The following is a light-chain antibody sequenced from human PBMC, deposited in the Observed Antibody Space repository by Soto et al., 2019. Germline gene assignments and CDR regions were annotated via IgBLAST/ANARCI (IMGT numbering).Light chain of an antibody. J-gene: IGKJ5*01. V-gene: IGKV3-15*01. CDR3: QQYTDWHTFT. CDR1: QSVSSK. CDR2: GAS. Sequence: EIWMTQSPATLSVSPGERATLSCRASQSVSSKLAWYQQKPGQAPRLLIYGASTRATGIPARFSGSGSGTEFTLTISSLRSEDFAVYYCQQYTDWHTFTFGQGTRLEIK.